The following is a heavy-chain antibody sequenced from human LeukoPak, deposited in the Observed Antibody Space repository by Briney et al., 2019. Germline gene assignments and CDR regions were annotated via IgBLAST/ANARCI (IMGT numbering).Heavy chain of an antibody. V-gene: IGHV3-74*01. CDR3: AREATVGGALED. CDR2: INQDGRYI. J-gene: IGHJ4*02. Sequence: PGRSLRLSCAASGFTFDRYWMHWVRQTPGKRLVWVSRINQDGRYISYADSVQGRFTISRDTAKSTLFPQMNSLRVEDTAIYFCAREATVGGALEDWGQGALVTVSS. CDR1: GFTFDRYW. D-gene: IGHD1-26*01.